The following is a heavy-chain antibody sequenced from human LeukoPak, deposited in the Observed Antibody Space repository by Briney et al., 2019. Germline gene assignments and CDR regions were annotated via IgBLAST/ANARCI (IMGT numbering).Heavy chain of an antibody. Sequence: SETLSLTCTVSGGSISSYYWSWVRQPPEKGLEWIGEINHSGGTNYNPSLKSRVTISVDTSKNQFSLELTSVTAADTAVYYCARRRYDASGYYPSRGRYFDYWGQGTLVTVSS. CDR2: INHSGGT. D-gene: IGHD3-22*01. CDR1: GGSISSYY. J-gene: IGHJ4*02. V-gene: IGHV4-34*01. CDR3: ARRRYDASGYYPSRGRYFDY.